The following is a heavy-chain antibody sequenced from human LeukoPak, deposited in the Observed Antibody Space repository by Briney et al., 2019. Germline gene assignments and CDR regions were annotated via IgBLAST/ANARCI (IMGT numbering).Heavy chain of an antibody. CDR3: ARDLHSATTDSGGYYRQKDLFDY. CDR1: GYTFTSYY. Sequence: ASVKVSCKASGYTFTSYYMHWVRQAPGQGLEWMGIINPSGGSTSYAQKFQGRVTMTRDTSTSTVYMELSSLRSEDTAVYYCARDLHSATTDSGGYYRQKDLFDYWGQGTLVTVSS. J-gene: IGHJ4*02. D-gene: IGHD3-22*01. V-gene: IGHV1-46*01. CDR2: INPSGGST.